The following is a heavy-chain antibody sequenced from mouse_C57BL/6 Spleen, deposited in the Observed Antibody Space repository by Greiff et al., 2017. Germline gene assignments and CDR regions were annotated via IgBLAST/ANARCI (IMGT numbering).Heavy chain of an antibody. V-gene: IGHV5-17*01. CDR1: GFTFSDYG. CDR2: ISSGSSTI. J-gene: IGHJ4*01. CDR3: AKGKGMDY. Sequence: VQLQQSGGGLVKPGGSLKLSCAASGFTFSDYGMHWVRQAPEKGLEWVAYISSGSSTIYYADTVKGRFTISRDNAKNTLFLQMTSLRSEDTAMYYCAKGKGMDYWGQGTSVTVSS. D-gene: IGHD1-3*01.